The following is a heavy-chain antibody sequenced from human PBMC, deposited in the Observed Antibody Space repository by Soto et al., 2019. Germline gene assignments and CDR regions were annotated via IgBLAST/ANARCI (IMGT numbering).Heavy chain of an antibody. J-gene: IGHJ5*02. CDR1: GGPIRSYY. Sequence: LSLPCIVSGGPIRSYYWSWIRQPPGKGLEWIGYIYYSGSTNYNSSLKSRVTISIDTSKNQFFLKLSSVTAADTAVYYCARDPGSGYDFWSGYWFDPWGQGTLVTVSS. CDR2: IYYSGST. V-gene: IGHV4-59*01. D-gene: IGHD3-3*01. CDR3: ARDPGSGYDFWSGYWFDP.